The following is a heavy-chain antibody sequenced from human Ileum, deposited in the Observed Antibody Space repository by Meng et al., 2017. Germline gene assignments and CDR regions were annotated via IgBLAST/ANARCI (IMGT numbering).Heavy chain of an antibody. CDR2: TYYRSKWYS. CDR1: GGSVSSNIAA. D-gene: IGHD3-3*01. CDR3: ASGSGSLDY. V-gene: IGHV6-1*01. Sequence: QLLQSGPGLVKPSQTLSLTCAVSGGSVSSNIAAWNWIRQSPLRGLEWLGRTYYRSKWYSEYAVSVKSRISITPDTSKNQFSLQMNSVTPEDTAVYYCASGSGSLDYWGPGTLVTVSS. J-gene: IGHJ4*02.